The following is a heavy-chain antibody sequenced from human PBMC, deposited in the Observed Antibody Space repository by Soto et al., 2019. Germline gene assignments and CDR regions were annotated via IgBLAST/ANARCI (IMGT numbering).Heavy chain of an antibody. CDR2: IYYSGST. J-gene: IGHJ6*02. Sequence: PSETLSLTCTVSGGSISSYYWSWIRQPPGKGLEWIGYIYYSGSTNYNPSLKSRVTISVDTSKNQFSLKLSSVTAADTAVYYCAREDPTVTTYYGMDVWGQGTTVTVSS. CDR1: GGSISSYY. V-gene: IGHV4-59*01. CDR3: AREDPTVTTYYGMDV. D-gene: IGHD4-17*01.